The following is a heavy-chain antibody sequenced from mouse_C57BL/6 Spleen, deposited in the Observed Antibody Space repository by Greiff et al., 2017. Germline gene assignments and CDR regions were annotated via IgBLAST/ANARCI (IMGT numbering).Heavy chain of an antibody. Sequence: QVQLQQSGAELVKPGASVKISCKASGYTFTDYYINWVKQRPGQGLEWIGKIGPGSGSTYYNEKFKGKATLTADKSSSTAYMQLSSLTSEDSAVYFCASWGNYEIYYYAMDYWGQGTSVTVSS. CDR2: IGPGSGST. CDR1: GYTFTDYY. D-gene: IGHD2-1*01. V-gene: IGHV1-77*01. J-gene: IGHJ4*01. CDR3: ASWGNYEIYYYAMDY.